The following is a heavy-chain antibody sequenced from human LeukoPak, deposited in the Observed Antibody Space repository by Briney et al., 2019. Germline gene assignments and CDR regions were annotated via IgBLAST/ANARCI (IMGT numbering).Heavy chain of an antibody. J-gene: IGHJ4*02. Sequence: GGSLRLSCAASGLTFSSYEMNWVRQAPGKGLEWVSYISSSGSTIYYADSVKGRFTISRDNAKNSLYLQMNSLRAEETAVYYCARGGGSWYGIDYWGQGTLVTVSS. CDR3: ARGGGSWYGIDY. CDR2: ISSSGSTI. D-gene: IGHD6-13*01. V-gene: IGHV3-48*03. CDR1: GLTFSSYE.